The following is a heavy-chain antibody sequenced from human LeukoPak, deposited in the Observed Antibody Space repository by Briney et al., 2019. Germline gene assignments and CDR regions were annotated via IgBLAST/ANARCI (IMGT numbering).Heavy chain of an antibody. J-gene: IGHJ4*02. Sequence: PGESLKISCKGSGYSFTNYWISWVRQMPGKGLEWMGRIDPSDSYTNYSPPFQGHVTISADKSISTAYLQWSSLKASDTAMYYCARDDSSGYDYWGQGTLVTVSS. CDR3: ARDDSSGYDY. V-gene: IGHV5-10-1*01. CDR2: IDPSDSYT. CDR1: GYSFTNYW. D-gene: IGHD3-22*01.